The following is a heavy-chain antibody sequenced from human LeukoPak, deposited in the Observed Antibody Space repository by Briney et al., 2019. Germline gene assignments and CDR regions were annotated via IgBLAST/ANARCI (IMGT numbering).Heavy chain of an antibody. CDR3: ARAAKGGGKGFDY. Sequence: PGGSLRLSCAASGFTVSSNYMSWVRQAPGKGLEWVSVIYSGGSTYYADSVKGRFTISRDNSKNTLYLQMNSLRAEDTAVYYCARAAKGGGKGFDYWGQGTLVTVSS. J-gene: IGHJ4*02. CDR1: GFTVSSNY. CDR2: IYSGGST. D-gene: IGHD4-23*01. V-gene: IGHV3-66*01.